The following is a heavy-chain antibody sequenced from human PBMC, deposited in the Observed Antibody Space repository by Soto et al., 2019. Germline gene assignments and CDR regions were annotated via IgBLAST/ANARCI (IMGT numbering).Heavy chain of an antibody. Sequence: SETLSLTCAVSGGSLRGHYWSWIRQSPEKGLEWIGEINHSGFTNYNPTLKSRVTISRDASKNQFSLRLSSMTAADSAVYFCARAAVKLGATLFDSWGEGTLVTVSS. CDR1: GGSLRGHY. J-gene: IGHJ4*02. D-gene: IGHD1-26*01. V-gene: IGHV4-34*01. CDR2: INHSGFT. CDR3: ARAAVKLGATLFDS.